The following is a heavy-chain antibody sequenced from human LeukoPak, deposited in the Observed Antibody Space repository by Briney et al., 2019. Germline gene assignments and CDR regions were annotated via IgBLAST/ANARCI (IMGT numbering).Heavy chain of an antibody. J-gene: IGHJ4*02. Sequence: SETLSLTCTVSGGSISRGDYYWSWIRQPPGKGLEWIGYIYYSGSTDYNPPLKSRVTISVDTSKNQFSLKLSSVTAADTAVYYCARGKSKFDYWGQGTLVTVSS. CDR1: GGSISRGDYY. V-gene: IGHV4-30-4*01. CDR2: IYYSGST. CDR3: ARGKSKFDY.